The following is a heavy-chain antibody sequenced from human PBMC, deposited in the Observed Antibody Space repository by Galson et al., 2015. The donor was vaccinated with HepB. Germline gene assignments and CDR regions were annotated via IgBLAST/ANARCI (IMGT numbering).Heavy chain of an antibody. D-gene: IGHD5-12*01. CDR2: ISASNGNT. CDR3: ARGAPPKWLDHGDY. CDR1: GYTFSSYG. V-gene: IGHV1-18*01. J-gene: IGHJ4*02. Sequence: SVKVSCKASGYTFSSYGISWVRRAPGQGLEWMGWISASNGNTQYAQKVQGRVTMTTDISTGTAYMELRSLRSDDTAMYYCARGAPPKWLDHGDYWGQGTLVTVSS.